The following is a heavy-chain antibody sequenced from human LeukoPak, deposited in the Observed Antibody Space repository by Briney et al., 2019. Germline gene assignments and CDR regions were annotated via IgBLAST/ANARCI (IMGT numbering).Heavy chain of an antibody. V-gene: IGHV3-64*01. Sequence: GGSLRLSCAASGFTFSSYAMRWVRQAPGKGLEYVSAISTNGGSTYYANSVKGRFTISRDNSKNTLYLQMGSLRTEDMAVYYCARVGRDGYNNWYFDLWGRGTLVTVSS. D-gene: IGHD5-24*01. CDR1: GFTFSSYA. CDR2: ISTNGGST. CDR3: ARVGRDGYNNWYFDL. J-gene: IGHJ2*01.